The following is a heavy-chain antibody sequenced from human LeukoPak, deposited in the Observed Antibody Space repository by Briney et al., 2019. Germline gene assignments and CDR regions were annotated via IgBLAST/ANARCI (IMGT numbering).Heavy chain of an antibody. V-gene: IGHV1-46*01. CDR3: ARERRIEYDYGDYGMGFDY. J-gene: IGHJ4*02. D-gene: IGHD4-17*01. CDR2: INPSGGST. CDR1: GYTFTSYY. Sequence: GASVKVSCKASGYTFTSYYMHWVRQAPGQGLEWMGIINPSGGSTSYAQKFQGRVTMTRDTSTSTVYMELSSLRSDDTAVYYCARERRIEYDYGDYGMGFDYWGQGTLVTVSS.